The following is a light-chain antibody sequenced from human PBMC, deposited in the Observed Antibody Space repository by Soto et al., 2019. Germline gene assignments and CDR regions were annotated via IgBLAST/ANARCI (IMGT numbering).Light chain of an antibody. CDR1: QSVSGSH. Sequence: EIVLTQSPGTLSLSPGERATLSCRASQSVSGSHLAWFQHKPGQAPRLLIYGASIRATGIPDRFSGSGSGTGFTLTISRLEPEDFAVYYCQQYISSPYTFGQGTKLEIK. J-gene: IGKJ2*01. CDR3: QQYISSPYT. V-gene: IGKV3-20*01. CDR2: GAS.